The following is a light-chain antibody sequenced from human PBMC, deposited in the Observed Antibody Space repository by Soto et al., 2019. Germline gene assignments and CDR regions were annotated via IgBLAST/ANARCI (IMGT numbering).Light chain of an antibody. CDR1: SSDVGGYNY. Sequence: QSVLTQPASVSGSPGQSITISCTVTSSDVGGYNYVSWYQQHPGKAPKLMIYEVSNRPSGVSNRFSGSKSGNTASLIISGLQAEDEADYYCSSYTSSSTPYVFGTGTRSPS. CDR3: SSYTSSSTPYV. CDR2: EVS. V-gene: IGLV2-14*01. J-gene: IGLJ1*01.